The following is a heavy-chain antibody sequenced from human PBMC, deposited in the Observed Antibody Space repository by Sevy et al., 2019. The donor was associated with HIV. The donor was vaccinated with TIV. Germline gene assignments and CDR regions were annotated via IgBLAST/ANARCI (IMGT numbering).Heavy chain of an antibody. V-gene: IGHV3-30*19. J-gene: IGHJ3*02. D-gene: IGHD3-22*01. Sequence: GSLRLSCAASGFTFSSYGMHWVRQAPGKGLEWVAVISYDGSNKYYADSVKGRFTISRDNSKNTLYLQMNSLRAEDTAVYYCASIRGRGSGYYFDAFDIWGQGTMVTVSS. CDR1: GFTFSSYG. CDR3: ASIRGRGSGYYFDAFDI. CDR2: ISYDGSNK.